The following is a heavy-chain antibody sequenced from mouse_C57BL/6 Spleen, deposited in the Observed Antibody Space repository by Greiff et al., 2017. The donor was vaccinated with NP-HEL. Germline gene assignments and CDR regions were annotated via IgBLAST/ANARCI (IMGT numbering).Heavy chain of an antibody. D-gene: IGHD2-5*01. Sequence: VKLQESDAELVKPGASVKISCKVSGYTFTDHTIHWMKQRPEQGLEWIGYIYPRDGSTKYNEKFKGKATLTADKSSSTAYMQLNSLTSEDTAVYYCARYSNYLYAMDYWGQGTSVTVSS. CDR2: IYPRDGST. J-gene: IGHJ4*01. CDR3: ARYSNYLYAMDY. CDR1: GYTFTDHT. V-gene: IGHV1-78*01.